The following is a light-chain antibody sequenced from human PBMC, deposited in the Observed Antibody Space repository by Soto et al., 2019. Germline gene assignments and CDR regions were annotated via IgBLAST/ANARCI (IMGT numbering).Light chain of an antibody. Sequence: EIVLTQSPGTLSLSPGERATLSCRASQSVSSSLGWYQQKPGQAPRLLIYDASNRATGIPGRFSGSGSGTDFTLTISSLEPEDFAVYSCQQRSNWPLTFGGGTKVEIK. J-gene: IGKJ4*01. V-gene: IGKV3-11*01. CDR3: QQRSNWPLT. CDR1: QSVSSS. CDR2: DAS.